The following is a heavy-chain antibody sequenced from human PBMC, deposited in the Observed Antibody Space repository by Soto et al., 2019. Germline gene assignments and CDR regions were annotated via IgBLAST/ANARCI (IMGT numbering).Heavy chain of an antibody. CDR2: IIPILGIA. D-gene: IGHD4-17*01. J-gene: IGHJ4*02. V-gene: IGHV1-69*02. CDR3: ARGGHYGEGEGY. CDR1: GGTFSSYT. Sequence: QVQLVQSGAEVKKPGSSVKVSCKASGGTFSSYTISWVRQAPGQGLEWMGRIIPILGIANYAQKFQGRVTITADKSTSTAYMELSSLRSEDTALYYCARGGHYGEGEGYWGQGTLVTVSS.